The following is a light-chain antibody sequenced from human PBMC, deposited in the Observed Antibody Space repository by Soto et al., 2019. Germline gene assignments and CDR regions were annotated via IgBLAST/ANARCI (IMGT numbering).Light chain of an antibody. J-gene: IGLJ2*01. CDR3: SSYSLASTPDVV. V-gene: IGLV2-14*01. Sequence: QSALTQPASVSGSPGQSITISCTGTSSDVGGFDFVSWYQQHPGKAPKLMIYEVGRRPSGVSDRFSGSKSGNTASLTISGLQPDGEADYFRSSYSLASTPDVVFGGGTKLTVL. CDR1: SSDVGGFDF. CDR2: EVG.